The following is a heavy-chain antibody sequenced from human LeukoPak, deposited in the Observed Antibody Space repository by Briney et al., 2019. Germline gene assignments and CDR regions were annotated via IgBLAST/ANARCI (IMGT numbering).Heavy chain of an antibody. CDR2: IYYTGST. V-gene: IGHV4-59*01. J-gene: IGHJ4*02. Sequence: PSETLTLTCTVSGGSINNYYWNWIRQSPGKGLEWIGYIYYTGSTSYNPSLKSRVTISLDTSKIQFSLKLSSVTAADTAGYYCARVRIDVANTGAFDYWGQGTLVPVCS. D-gene: IGHD6-19*01. CDR1: GGSINNYY. CDR3: ARVRIDVANTGAFDY.